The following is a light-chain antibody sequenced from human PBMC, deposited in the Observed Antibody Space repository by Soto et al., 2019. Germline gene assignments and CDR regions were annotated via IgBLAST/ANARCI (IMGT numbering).Light chain of an antibody. J-gene: IGKJ5*01. Sequence: EIVLTQSPATLSLSPGERATLSCRASQSVSSYLAWYQQKPGQAPRLLMYSTSIRATGIPDRFSGSGSGTDFTLTISSLEPEDFAVYYCQQRSNWPPTFGQGTRLEIK. CDR1: QSVSSY. V-gene: IGKV3-11*01. CDR2: STS. CDR3: QQRSNWPPT.